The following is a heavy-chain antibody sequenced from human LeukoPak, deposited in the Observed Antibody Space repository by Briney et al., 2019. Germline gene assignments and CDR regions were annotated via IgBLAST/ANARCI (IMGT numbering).Heavy chain of an antibody. Sequence: PGGSLRLSCAASGFTFSSYSMNWVRQAPGKGLEWVSSISSSSSYIYYADSVKGRFTISRDNAKNSLYLQMNSLRAEDTAVYYCARRYDFWSGYTDYWGQGTLVTASS. V-gene: IGHV3-21*01. J-gene: IGHJ4*02. CDR2: ISSSSSYI. CDR3: ARRYDFWSGYTDY. CDR1: GFTFSSYS. D-gene: IGHD3-3*01.